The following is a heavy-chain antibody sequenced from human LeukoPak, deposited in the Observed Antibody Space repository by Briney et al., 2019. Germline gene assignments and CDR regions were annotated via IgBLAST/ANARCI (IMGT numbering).Heavy chain of an antibody. Sequence: ASVKVSCKASGYAFSSYGFSWVRQAPGQGLEWMGWISGYDGNTKSVEKIQGRVTMTTDTSTSTAYMELRSLISDDTAVYYCARDVLGYYGSGSLDYWGQGTLVTVSS. CDR2: ISGYDGNT. CDR1: GYAFSSYG. J-gene: IGHJ4*02. D-gene: IGHD3-10*01. V-gene: IGHV1-18*04. CDR3: ARDVLGYYGSGSLDY.